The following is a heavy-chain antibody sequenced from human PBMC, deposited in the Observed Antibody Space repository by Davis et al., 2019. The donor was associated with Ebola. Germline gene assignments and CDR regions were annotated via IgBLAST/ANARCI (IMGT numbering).Heavy chain of an antibody. V-gene: IGHV3-30*18. D-gene: IGHD6-19*01. CDR2: SSSYGSDK. CDR1: GFSFDIFG. J-gene: IGHJ3*01. Sequence: GESLKISCAASGFSFDIFGMNWVRRAPGKGLEWVASSSSYGSDKDYADSVKGRFTISRDNSKNTLYLQMNGLRVEDTAIYYCAKDTSNVWFDVWGPGTMVTVSS. CDR3: AKDTSNVWFDV.